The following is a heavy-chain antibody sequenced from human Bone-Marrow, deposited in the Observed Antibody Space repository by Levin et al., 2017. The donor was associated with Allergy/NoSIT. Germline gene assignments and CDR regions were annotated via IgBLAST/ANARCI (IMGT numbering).Heavy chain of an antibody. CDR2: ISTSSNYI. Sequence: GGSLRLSCAASGFTFSRYTMTWVRRTPGKGLEWVSSISTSSNYIYYADSVKGRFTISRDNARKSLYLQMNSLRAEDTAFYYCTRDDGAYSDSSGFDYWGQGILVSVSS. CDR3: TRDDGAYSDSSGFDY. J-gene: IGHJ4*02. D-gene: IGHD1-26*01. V-gene: IGHV3-21*01. CDR1: GFTFSRYT.